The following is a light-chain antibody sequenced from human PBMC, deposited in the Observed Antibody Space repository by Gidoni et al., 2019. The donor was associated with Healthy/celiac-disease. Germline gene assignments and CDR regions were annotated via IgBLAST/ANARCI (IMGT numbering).Light chain of an antibody. CDR2: AAS. CDR1: QGISSY. CDR3: QQLNSYPRT. Sequence: IKLIQSPSFLSASVGDRVTITCRASQGISSYLAWYQQKPGKAPKLLIYAASTLQSGVPSRFSGSGSGTEFTLTISSLQPEDFATYYCQQLNSYPRTFGQGTKLEIK. J-gene: IGKJ2*01. V-gene: IGKV1-9*01.